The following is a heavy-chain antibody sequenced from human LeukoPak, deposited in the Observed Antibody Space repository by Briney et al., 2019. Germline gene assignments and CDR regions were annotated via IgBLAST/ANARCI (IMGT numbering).Heavy chain of an antibody. CDR2: IYAGDSDT. V-gene: IGHV5-51*01. Sequence: GESLKISCKGSGYSFINYWIGWVRQMPGKGLEWMGIIYAGDSDTRYSPSLQGQITISADKSIDTAYLQWSSLKASDTAVYYCARGYRSSTSCYTNFDYWGQGTLVTVSS. CDR3: ARGYRSSTSCYTNFDY. D-gene: IGHD2-2*02. CDR1: GYSFINYW. J-gene: IGHJ4*02.